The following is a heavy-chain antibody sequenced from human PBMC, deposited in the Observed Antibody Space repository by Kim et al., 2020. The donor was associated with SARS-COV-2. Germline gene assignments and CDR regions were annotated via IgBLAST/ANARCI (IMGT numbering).Heavy chain of an antibody. J-gene: IGHJ6*02. V-gene: IGHV4-39*01. CDR3: ASYSGYVYGMDV. D-gene: IGHD5-12*01. Sequence: YHNPTLKTRVTISVDTSKTPFPLKLGSVTAADTAVYYCASYSGYVYGMDVWGQGTTVTVSS.